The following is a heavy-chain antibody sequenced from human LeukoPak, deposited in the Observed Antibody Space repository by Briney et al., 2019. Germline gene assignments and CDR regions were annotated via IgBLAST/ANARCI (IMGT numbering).Heavy chain of an antibody. J-gene: IGHJ4*02. V-gene: IGHV3-30*02. CDR2: LRSGGNDK. CDR1: GFSFSIAD. D-gene: IGHD3-10*01. Sequence: GGSLRLSCAASGFSFSIADMHWVRQAPGKGLEWVAFLRSGGNDKYYAGSVKGRFTISRDNSKNTLFLQMNSLRAEGTAVYYCAKDLFGSGSYEYWGQGTLVTVSS. CDR3: AKDLFGSGSYEY.